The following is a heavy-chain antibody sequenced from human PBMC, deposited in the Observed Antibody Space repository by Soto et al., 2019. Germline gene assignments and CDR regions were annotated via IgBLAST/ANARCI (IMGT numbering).Heavy chain of an antibody. Sequence: PGGSLRLSCAASGFPLSGYCMSWVRQAPGKGLEWVANIKEDGSEKYYVDSVKGRFTISRDNARNSLYLEMDSLRVEDTAVYYCAPYCSSPSCSSYWGQGTLVTVSS. CDR1: GFPLSGYC. CDR3: APYCSSPSCSSY. CDR2: IKEDGSEK. J-gene: IGHJ4*02. V-gene: IGHV3-7*05. D-gene: IGHD2-2*01.